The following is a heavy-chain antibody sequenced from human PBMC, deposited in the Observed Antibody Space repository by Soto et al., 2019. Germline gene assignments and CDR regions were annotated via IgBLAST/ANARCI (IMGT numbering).Heavy chain of an antibody. CDR3: ARVCYSSSWDTDYGMDV. J-gene: IGHJ6*02. CDR2: IIPIFGTA. CDR1: GGTFSSYA. V-gene: IGHV1-69*13. D-gene: IGHD6-13*01. Sequence: ASVKVSCKASGGTFSSYAISWVRQAPGQGLEWMGGIIPIFGTANYAQKFQGRVTITADESTSTAYMGLSSLRSEDTAVYYCARVCYSSSWDTDYGMDVWGQGTTVTVSS.